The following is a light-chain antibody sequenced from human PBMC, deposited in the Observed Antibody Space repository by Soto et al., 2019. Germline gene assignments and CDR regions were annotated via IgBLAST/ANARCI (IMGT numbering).Light chain of an antibody. V-gene: IGKV1-33*01. Sequence: DIQMIQSPSSLSASVGDRVTITCQASQDITNDLNWYQQKPGKAPKVLIYEASNLETGVPSRFSGSGSGTDFTFTISSLQPEDIATYFCQQYDNVPLTFGGGTKVEIK. CDR1: QDITND. CDR2: EAS. J-gene: IGKJ4*01. CDR3: QQYDNVPLT.